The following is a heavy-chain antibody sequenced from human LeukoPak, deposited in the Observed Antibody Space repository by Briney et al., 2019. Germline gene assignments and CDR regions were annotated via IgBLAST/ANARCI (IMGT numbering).Heavy chain of an antibody. CDR3: ARDNSGWSLDP. J-gene: IGHJ5*02. D-gene: IGHD6-19*01. CDR2: ITDNGRKI. Sequence: GGSLRLSCAASGFTFSDYYMSWIRQAPGKGLEWVSYITDNGRKIYYADSVKGRFTMSRDNAKNSLYLQMNSLRTEDTAIYYCARDNSGWSLDPWGQGTLVTVSS. V-gene: IGHV3-11*04. CDR1: GFTFSDYY.